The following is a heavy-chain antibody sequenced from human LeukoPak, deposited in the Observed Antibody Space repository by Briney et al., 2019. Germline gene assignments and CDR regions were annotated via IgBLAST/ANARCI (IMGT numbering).Heavy chain of an antibody. CDR3: AHRQGYYASRDYFDY. CDR2: IYWNDDK. D-gene: IGHD3-22*01. V-gene: IGHV2-5*01. J-gene: IGHJ4*02. Sequence: SGPTLVKPTQTLTLTCTFSGFSLSTSGVGVGWIRQPPGKALEWLALIYWNDDKRYSPSLKSRLTITKDTSKNQVFLTMTNMDPVDTATYYCAHRQGYYASRDYFDYSGRGTLVTVSS. CDR1: GFSLSTSGVG.